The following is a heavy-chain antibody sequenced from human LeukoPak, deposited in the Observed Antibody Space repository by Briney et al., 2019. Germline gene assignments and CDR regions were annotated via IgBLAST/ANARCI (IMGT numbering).Heavy chain of an antibody. CDR2: IRHDGINK. D-gene: IGHD2-15*01. CDR3: AKGSSGTPDY. V-gene: IGHV3-30*02. CDR1: GFSFSTYG. Sequence: GGSLRLSCAASGFSFSTYGMHWVRQAPGKGLEWVAFIRHDGINKYYADSVKGRFTISRDNSKNTLYLQMNSLRGEDTAVFYCAKGSSGTPDYWGQGTLVTVSS. J-gene: IGHJ4*02.